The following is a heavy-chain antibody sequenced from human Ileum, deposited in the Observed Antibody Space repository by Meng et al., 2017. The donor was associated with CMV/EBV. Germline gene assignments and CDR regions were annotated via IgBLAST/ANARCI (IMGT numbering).Heavy chain of an antibody. CDR3: ARRGQI. CDR1: GFTFSSYW. Sequence: GGSLRLSCEASGFTFSSYWMSWVRQAPGKGLEWVANIKEDGNEKYYVDSVKGRFTISRDNYKNTMYLQMNSLRAEDTAVYFCARRGQIWGQGTLVTVSS. CDR2: IKEDGNEK. J-gene: IGHJ4*02. V-gene: IGHV3-7*03.